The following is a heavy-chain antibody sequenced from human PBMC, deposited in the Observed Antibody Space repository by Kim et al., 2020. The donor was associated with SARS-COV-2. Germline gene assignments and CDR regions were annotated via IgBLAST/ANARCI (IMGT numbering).Heavy chain of an antibody. Sequence: ASVKVSCKASGYTFSTYDISWVRQAPGQGLEWMGWVSVYNGNTNYAQKLQGRVTMTTDTSTSTAYMELRSLRSDDTAVYYCARHLGYCRRSSCVFYFDYW. V-gene: IGHV1-18*04. D-gene: IGHD2-2*01. CDR3: ARHLGYCRRSSCVFYFDY. CDR1: GYTFSTYD. J-gene: IGHJ4*01. CDR2: VSVYNGNT.